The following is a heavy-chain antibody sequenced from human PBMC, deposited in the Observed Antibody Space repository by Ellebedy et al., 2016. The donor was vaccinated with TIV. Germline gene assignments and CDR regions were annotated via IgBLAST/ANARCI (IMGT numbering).Heavy chain of an antibody. CDR2: ITDSGST. D-gene: IGHD2-21*02. CDR1: GGSISSSGYH. J-gene: IGHJ4*02. CDR3: ARDPPDSDWDY. Sequence: ESLKISCTVSGGSISSSGYHWGWIRQPPGKGLEWIGSITDSGSTYYKSSLKSRVTISVDPSKNHFSLKLSSVTAADTAVYYCARDPPDSDWDYWGQGTLVTVSS. V-gene: IGHV4-39*07.